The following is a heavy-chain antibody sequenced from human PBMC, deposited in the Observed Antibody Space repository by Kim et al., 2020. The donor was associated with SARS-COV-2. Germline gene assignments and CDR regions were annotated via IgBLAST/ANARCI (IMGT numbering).Heavy chain of an antibody. CDR3: AGYSGSGTYYIYYGMDV. V-gene: IGHV1-3*01. J-gene: IGHJ6*02. Sequence: ASVKVSCKASGHTFTNYSMHWVRQAPGQRLEWMGWINAGNGKTKYSQEFQGRVTITRDTSASTASMELSSLRSEDTAVYYCAGYSGSGTYYIYYGMDVWG. CDR2: INAGNGKT. CDR1: GHTFTNYS. D-gene: IGHD3-10*01.